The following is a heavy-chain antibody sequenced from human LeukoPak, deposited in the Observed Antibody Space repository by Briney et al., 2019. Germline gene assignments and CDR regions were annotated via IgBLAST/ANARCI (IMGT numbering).Heavy chain of an antibody. CDR2: ISGSGGST. CDR3: AKLVGATPYYFDY. J-gene: IGHJ4*02. Sequence: PGGSLRLSCAASGFTFSSYAMSWVRQAPGKGLEWVSAISGSGGSTYYADSVKGRFTIPRDNSKNTLYLQMNSLRAEDTAVYYCAKLVGATPYYFDYWGQGTLVTVSS. D-gene: IGHD1-26*01. CDR1: GFTFSSYA. V-gene: IGHV3-23*01.